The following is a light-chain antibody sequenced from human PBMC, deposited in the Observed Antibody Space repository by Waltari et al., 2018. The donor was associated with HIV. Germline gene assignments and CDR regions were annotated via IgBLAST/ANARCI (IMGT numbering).Light chain of an antibody. Sequence: QSVLTQPPSVSGAPGPRVTISCTGSRSNLGAGSDVHWYQQVPGTAPKLLIFGNSNRPSGVPDRFSGSKSGTSASLAITGLQAEDEADYYCQSYDSSLSGYVFGSGTKVTVL. CDR3: QSYDSSLSGYV. J-gene: IGLJ1*01. CDR2: GNS. V-gene: IGLV1-40*01. CDR1: RSNLGAGSD.